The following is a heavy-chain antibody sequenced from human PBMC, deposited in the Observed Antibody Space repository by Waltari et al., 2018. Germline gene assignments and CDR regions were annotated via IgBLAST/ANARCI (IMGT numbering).Heavy chain of an antibody. D-gene: IGHD1-1*01. CDR3: ARGQLQNYYYYYMDV. CDR1: GYTFTSFT. J-gene: IGHJ6*03. Sequence: QVQLVQSGAEVKKPGASVKVSCKAAGYTFTSFTMHWVRQAPGQRPEWMGWIKAGKRNTKDAQKCQGRVTITRDTSESTAYMELSSLRSEDTAVYYCARGQLQNYYYYYMDVWGKGTTVTVSS. V-gene: IGHV1-3*01. CDR2: IKAGKRNT.